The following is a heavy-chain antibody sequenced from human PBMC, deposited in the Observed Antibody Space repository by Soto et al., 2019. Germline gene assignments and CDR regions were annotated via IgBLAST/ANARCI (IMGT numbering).Heavy chain of an antibody. J-gene: IGHJ4*02. CDR2: INYSGDT. CDR3: ARGGGSG. Sequence: PSETLSLTCAVSGGSLAGYYWTWIRQPPGKGLEWIGEINYSGDTQYNPSLKSRVTMSVDTPKRQFSLKLSSVTAADTAVYYCARGGGSGWGQGTLVTVSS. CDR1: GGSLAGYY. D-gene: IGHD6-19*01. V-gene: IGHV4-34*01.